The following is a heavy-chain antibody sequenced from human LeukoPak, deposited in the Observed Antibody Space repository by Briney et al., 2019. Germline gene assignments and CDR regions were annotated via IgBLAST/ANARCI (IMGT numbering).Heavy chain of an antibody. D-gene: IGHD1-1*01. Sequence: PGGSLRLSCAASRFTFSSYTMNWVRQAPGKGLEWVSSIGSSSSYIYYADSVKGRFTISRDNAKSSLFLQMNSLGAEDTAVYYCASVYWNHLGPFDFWGQGTLVTVSS. CDR2: IGSSSSYI. V-gene: IGHV3-21*01. CDR3: ASVYWNHLGPFDF. CDR1: RFTFSSYT. J-gene: IGHJ4*02.